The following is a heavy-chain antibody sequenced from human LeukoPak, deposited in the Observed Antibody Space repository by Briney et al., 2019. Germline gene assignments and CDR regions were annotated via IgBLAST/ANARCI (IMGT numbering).Heavy chain of an antibody. CDR2: IYHSGST. CDR3: ARYSYAYFDY. D-gene: IGHD5-18*01. Sequence: SETLSLTCTVSGGSISSYYWSWIRQPPGKGLEWIGYIYHSGSTNYNPSLKSRVTISVDTSKNQFSLKLSSVTAADTAVYFCARYSYAYFDYWGQATLVTVSS. J-gene: IGHJ4*02. CDR1: GGSISSYY. V-gene: IGHV4-59*01.